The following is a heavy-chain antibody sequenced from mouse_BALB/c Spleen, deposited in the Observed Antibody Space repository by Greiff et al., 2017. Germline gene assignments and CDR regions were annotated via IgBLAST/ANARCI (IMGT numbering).Heavy chain of an antibody. J-gene: IGHJ2*01. Sequence: QVQLQQSGAELMKPGASVKISCKATGYTFSSYWIEWVKQRPGHGLEWIGEILPGSGSTNYNEKFKGKATFTADTSSNTAYMQLSSLTSEDSAVYYCARYFITTATDYWGQGTTLTVSS. D-gene: IGHD1-2*01. CDR1: GYTFSSYW. V-gene: IGHV1-9*01. CDR3: ARYFITTATDY. CDR2: ILPGSGST.